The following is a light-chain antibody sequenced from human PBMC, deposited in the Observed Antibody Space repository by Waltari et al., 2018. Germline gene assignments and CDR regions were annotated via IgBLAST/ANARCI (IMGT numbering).Light chain of an antibody. CDR3: QQYHNWPPWT. J-gene: IGKJ1*01. CDR2: DAS. Sequence: EIVMTQSPATLSVSPGEGATLSCRASRSVTTKLAWYQLKPGQAPRLLIYDASSRATGIPARFSGSGFGTEFTLTISSLQSEDFAVYYCQQYHNWPPWTFGRGTKVEIK. V-gene: IGKV3D-15*01. CDR1: RSVTTK.